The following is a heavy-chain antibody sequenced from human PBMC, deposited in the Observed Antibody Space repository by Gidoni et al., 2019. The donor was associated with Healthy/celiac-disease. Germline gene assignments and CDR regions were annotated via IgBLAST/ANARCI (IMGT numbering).Heavy chain of an antibody. Sequence: QVQLQESGPGLVKPSETLSLTCTVSGGSISSYYGSWIRQPPGKGLEWIGYIYYSGSTNYNPSLKSRVTISVDTSKNQFSLKLSSVTAADTAVYYCARHGLSPQGASPFDYWGQGTLVTVSS. D-gene: IGHD5-12*01. CDR3: ARHGLSPQGASPFDY. CDR1: GGSISSYY. J-gene: IGHJ4*02. CDR2: IYYSGST. V-gene: IGHV4-59*08.